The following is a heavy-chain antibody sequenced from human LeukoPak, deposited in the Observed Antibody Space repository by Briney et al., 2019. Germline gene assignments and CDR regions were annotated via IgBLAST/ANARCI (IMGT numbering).Heavy chain of an antibody. Sequence: ASVKVSFKASGYTFTGYYMHWVRQSTGQGLEWMGRINPNSGGTNYAQKFQGRVTMTRDTSISTAYMELSRLRSDDTAVYYCARDWESKHRDLDYWGQGTLVTVSS. CDR1: GYTFTGYY. CDR2: INPNSGGT. J-gene: IGHJ4*02. D-gene: IGHD3-16*01. V-gene: IGHV1-2*06. CDR3: ARDWESKHRDLDY.